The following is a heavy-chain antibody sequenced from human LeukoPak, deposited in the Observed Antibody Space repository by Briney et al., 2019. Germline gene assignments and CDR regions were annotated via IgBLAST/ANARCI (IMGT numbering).Heavy chain of an antibody. V-gene: IGHV4-31*03. J-gene: IGHJ4*02. Sequence: PSQTLSLTCTVSGGSISSGGYYWSWIRQHPGKGLEWIGYIYYSGSTYYNPSLKSRVTISVDTSKNQFSLKLSSVTAADTAVYYCARSMITFGGSYYFDYWGQGTLVTVSS. CDR3: ARSMITFGGSYYFDY. CDR2: IYYSGST. D-gene: IGHD3-16*01. CDR1: GGSISSGGYY.